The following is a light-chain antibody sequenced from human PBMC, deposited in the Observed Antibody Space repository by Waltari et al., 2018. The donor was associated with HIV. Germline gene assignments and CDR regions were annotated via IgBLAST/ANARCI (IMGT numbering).Light chain of an antibody. CDR2: DVS. Sequence: QSALTQPRSVSGSPGQSVTISCTGTSSDVGGYHYVSWYQQHPGKAPKLMIYDVSKRPAWVPDRFSGSKSGTTASLTISGLQAEDEADYYCCSYAGSYPVVFGGGTKLTVL. CDR1: SSDVGGYHY. CDR3: CSYAGSYPVV. J-gene: IGLJ2*01. V-gene: IGLV2-11*01.